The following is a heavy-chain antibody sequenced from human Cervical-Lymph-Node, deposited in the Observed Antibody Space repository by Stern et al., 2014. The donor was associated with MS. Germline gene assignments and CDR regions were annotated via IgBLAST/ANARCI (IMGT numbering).Heavy chain of an antibody. J-gene: IGHJ6*02. V-gene: IGHV1-69*02. CDR1: GGTFNTYT. CDR2: IIPMIGLA. Sequence: QVQLVQSGAEVKKPGASVKVSCKASGGTFNTYTITWVRQAPGQRLEWMGRIIPMIGLAKYAQKFQGRVTITADKSTSTAYMALSSLRSEDTAVYYCARVADIVVVPTDNGMDVWGQGTTVTVSS. CDR3: ARVADIVVVPTDNGMDV. D-gene: IGHD2-2*01.